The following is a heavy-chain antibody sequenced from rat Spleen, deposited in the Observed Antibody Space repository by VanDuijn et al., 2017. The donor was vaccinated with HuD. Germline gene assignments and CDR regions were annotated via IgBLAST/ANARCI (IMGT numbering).Heavy chain of an antibody. J-gene: IGHJ2*01. CDR1: GFSFSDYN. V-gene: IGHV5-25*01. CDR2: ISTGGGDT. Sequence: EVQLVESGGGLVQPGRSLKLSCAASGFSFSDYNMAWVRQAPKKGLEWVATISTGGGDTYYRDSVRGRFTTSRDNAKSTLYLQMSSLRSEDTATYFCTRRGHTMGLTSRYFDYWGQGVMVTVSS. CDR3: TRRGHTMGLTSRYFDY. D-gene: IGHD1-9*01.